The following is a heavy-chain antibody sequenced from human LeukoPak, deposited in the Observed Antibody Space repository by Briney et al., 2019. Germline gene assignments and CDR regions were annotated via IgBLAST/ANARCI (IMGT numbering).Heavy chain of an antibody. Sequence: GGSLRLSCAASGFTFSSYAMHWVRQAPGKGLEYVSAISSNGGSTYYANSVKGRFTISRDNSKNTLYLQMGSLRAEDMAVYYCARVSSGSYFDYFDYWGQGTLVTVSS. V-gene: IGHV3-64*01. CDR1: GFTFSSYA. CDR2: ISSNGGST. D-gene: IGHD1-26*01. CDR3: ARVSSGSYFDYFDY. J-gene: IGHJ4*02.